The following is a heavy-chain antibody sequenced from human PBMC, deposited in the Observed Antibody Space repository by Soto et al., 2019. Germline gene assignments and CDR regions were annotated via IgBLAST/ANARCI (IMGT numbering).Heavy chain of an antibody. Sequence: EVQLLESGGGLVQPGGSLRLSCAASGFTFSNYAMSWVRQAPGKGLEWVAAIDGGGGDTHYADSVEGRFTISRDNSKNTLYLQMNTLRAEDTAVYYCAKYYYDSSTFSFDYWGQGTLVTVSS. CDR1: GFTFSNYA. D-gene: IGHD3-22*01. CDR3: AKYYYDSSTFSFDY. J-gene: IGHJ4*02. CDR2: IDGGGGDT. V-gene: IGHV3-23*01.